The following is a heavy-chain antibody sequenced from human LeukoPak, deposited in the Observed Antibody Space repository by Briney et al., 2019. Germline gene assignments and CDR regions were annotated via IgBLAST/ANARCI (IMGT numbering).Heavy chain of an antibody. CDR2: ISSSGSMI. V-gene: IGHV3-48*01. CDR1: GFTFSSYS. J-gene: IGHJ4*02. CDR3: ARDPESNWGWDLDY. D-gene: IGHD7-27*01. Sequence: GGSLRLSCAASGFTFSSYSMNWVRQVPGKGLEWVSHISSSGSMIWYGESVKGRFTISRDSAKNSLHLQMNSLRAEDTAVYYCARDPESNWGWDLDYWGQGTLVTVSS.